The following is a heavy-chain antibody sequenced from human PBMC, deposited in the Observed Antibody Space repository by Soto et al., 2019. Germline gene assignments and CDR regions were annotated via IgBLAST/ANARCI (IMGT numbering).Heavy chain of an antibody. J-gene: IGHJ4*02. CDR2: ISSNGGTT. V-gene: IGHV3-64D*06. CDR3: VKDYCSGGNCWFDY. Sequence: GGSLRLSCSASGFTFNSYAMHWVRQAPGKGLEYVSAISSNGGTTFYADSVKGRFTISRDNSKNTLFLQMSSLRPEDSAVYYCVKDYCSGGNCWFDYWGQGTLVTVSS. D-gene: IGHD2-15*01. CDR1: GFTFNSYA.